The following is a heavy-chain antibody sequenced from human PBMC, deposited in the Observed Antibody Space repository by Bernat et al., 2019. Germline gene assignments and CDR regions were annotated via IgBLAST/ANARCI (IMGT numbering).Heavy chain of an antibody. J-gene: IGHJ4*02. CDR3: ARFAFLVAAAGTDY. CDR1: GGSFSGYY. Sequence: QVQLQQWGAGLLKPSETLSLTCAVYGGSFSGYYWSWIRQPPGKGLEWIGEINHSGSTNYNPSLKSRVTISVGTSKNQFSLKLSSVAAADTAVYYCARFAFLVAAAGTDYWGQGTLVTVSS. CDR2: INHSGST. D-gene: IGHD6-13*01. V-gene: IGHV4-34*01.